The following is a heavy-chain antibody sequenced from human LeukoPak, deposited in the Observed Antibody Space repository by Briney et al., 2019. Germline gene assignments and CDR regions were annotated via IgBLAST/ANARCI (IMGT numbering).Heavy chain of an antibody. CDR1: GGSISSGSYY. CDR3: ARVSYDSSGYYSSAFAFDI. V-gene: IGHV4-61*02. CDR2: IYTSGST. Sequence: SQTLSLTCTVSGGSISSGSYYWSWIRQPAGKGLGWIGRIYTSGSTNYNPSLKSRVTISVDTSKNQFSLKLSSVTAADTAVYYCARVSYDSSGYYSSAFAFDIWGQGTMVTVSS. D-gene: IGHD3-22*01. J-gene: IGHJ3*02.